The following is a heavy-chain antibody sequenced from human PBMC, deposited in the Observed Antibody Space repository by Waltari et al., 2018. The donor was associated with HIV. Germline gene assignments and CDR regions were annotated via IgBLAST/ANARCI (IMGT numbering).Heavy chain of an antibody. CDR3: ARYFDALHF. Sequence: EVQVVESGGGLVQPGGSLRLSCPVPTFSFSHYAMNWVRQAPGKGLEWVAYISMSSDTIYYADSVKGRFTISRDNAKNSLYLQMNSLRPEDTAIYYCARYFDALHFWGQGTLVTVSS. CDR1: TFSFSHYA. V-gene: IGHV3-48*01. J-gene: IGHJ4*02. CDR2: ISMSSDTI.